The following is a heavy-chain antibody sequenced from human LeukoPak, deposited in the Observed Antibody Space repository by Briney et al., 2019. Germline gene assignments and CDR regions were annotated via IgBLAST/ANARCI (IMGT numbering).Heavy chain of an antibody. Sequence: SVKVSCKASGGTFSNYGISWVRQAPGQGLEWMGAILPIFGTANYAQNFQGRVTITADESTSTAYMELSSLRSDDTAVYYCAREYRSSYYYYLDVWGKGTAVTVSS. CDR1: GGTFSNYG. V-gene: IGHV1-69*13. CDR2: ILPIFGTA. D-gene: IGHD6-13*01. J-gene: IGHJ6*03. CDR3: AREYRSSYYYYLDV.